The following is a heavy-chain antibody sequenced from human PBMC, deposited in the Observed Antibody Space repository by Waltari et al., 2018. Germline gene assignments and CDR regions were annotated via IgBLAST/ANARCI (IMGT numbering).Heavy chain of an antibody. CDR3: ATXDXENVGGRTYAAFHX. CDR2: FDSEDGET. CDR1: GYTLTDIS. Sequence: QVQLVQSGAEVKXPGASVKVSCKVSGYTLTDISIHWVRQAPGKGLEWMGGFDSEDGETNFEQKFQGRFTLTEDTSTETAYLELSSLRSEDTAVYYCATXDXENVGGRTYAAFHXXXXGTMVTVSS. J-gene: IGHJ3*02. V-gene: IGHV1-24*01. D-gene: IGHD3-16*01.